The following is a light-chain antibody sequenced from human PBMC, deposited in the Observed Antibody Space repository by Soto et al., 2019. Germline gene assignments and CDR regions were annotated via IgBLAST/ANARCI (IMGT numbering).Light chain of an antibody. CDR1: SSDFSDYNY. V-gene: IGLV2-14*01. CDR2: EVS. CDR3: GSHTTSTTLFV. Sequence: QSVLTQPASVSGSPGQSITISCTGTSSDFSDYNYVSWYQQNPGKAPKLMIYEVSRRPSGVSDRFSGSRSGNTASLTISGLQAEDESDYYCGSHTTSTTLFVFGTGTKLTVL. J-gene: IGLJ1*01.